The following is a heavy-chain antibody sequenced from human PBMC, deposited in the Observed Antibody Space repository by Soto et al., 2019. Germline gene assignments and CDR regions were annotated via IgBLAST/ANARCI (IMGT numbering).Heavy chain of an antibody. J-gene: IGHJ6*02. Sequence: ASVKVSCKASGYTFTSYYMHWVRQAPGQGLEWMGIINPSGGSTSYAQKFQGRVTMTRDTSTSTVYMELSSLRSEDTAVYYCARVSGYCSGGSCYSGFGMDVWGQGTTATAP. CDR3: ARVSGYCSGGSCYSGFGMDV. V-gene: IGHV1-46*01. D-gene: IGHD2-15*01. CDR1: GYTFTSYY. CDR2: INPSGGST.